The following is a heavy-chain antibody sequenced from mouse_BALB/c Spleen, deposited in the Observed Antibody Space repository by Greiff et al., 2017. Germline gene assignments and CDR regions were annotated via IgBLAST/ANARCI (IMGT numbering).Heavy chain of an antibody. D-gene: IGHD2-14*01. CDR3: ARYRWYFDY. CDR1: GFTFSSFG. J-gene: IGHJ2*01. CDR2: ISSGSSTI. Sequence: EVKLVESGGGLVQPGGSRKLSCAASGFTFSSFGMHWVRQAPEKGLEWVAYISSGSSTIYYADTVKGRFTISRDNPKNTLFLQMTSLRSEDTAMYYCARYRWYFDYWGQGTTLTVSS. V-gene: IGHV5-17*02.